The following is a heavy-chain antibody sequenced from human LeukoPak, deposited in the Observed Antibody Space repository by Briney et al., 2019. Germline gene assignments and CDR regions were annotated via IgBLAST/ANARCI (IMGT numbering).Heavy chain of an antibody. CDR1: GGTFSSYA. CDR3: VSANIYGDYESPEFYYYYGMDV. V-gene: IGHV1-69*13. J-gene: IGHJ6*02. CDR2: IIPIFGTA. D-gene: IGHD4-17*01. Sequence: SVKVSCKASGGTFSSYAISWVRQPPGQGLEWMGGIIPIFGTANYAQKFQGRVTITADESTSTAYMELSSLRSEDTAVYYCVSANIYGDYESPEFYYYYGMDVWGQGTTVTVSS.